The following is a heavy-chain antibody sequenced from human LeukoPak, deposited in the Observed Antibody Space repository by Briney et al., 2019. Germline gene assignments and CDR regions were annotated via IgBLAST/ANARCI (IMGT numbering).Heavy chain of an antibody. Sequence: SETLFLTCAVSNYSISRAYYWGWIRQPPGKGLEWIGSIHHSGTTYSNPSLKSRVVISLDTSKNQFSLRLSSVAATDTAVYYCARDANYGGTNKSFDLWGRGTLVTVSS. CDR2: IHHSGTT. J-gene: IGHJ2*01. CDR1: NYSISRAYY. V-gene: IGHV4-38-2*02. CDR3: ARDANYGGTNKSFDL. D-gene: IGHD4-23*01.